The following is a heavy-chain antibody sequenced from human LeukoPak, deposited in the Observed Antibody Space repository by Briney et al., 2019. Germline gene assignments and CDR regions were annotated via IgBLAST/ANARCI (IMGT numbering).Heavy chain of an antibody. J-gene: IGHJ4*02. D-gene: IGHD3-22*01. V-gene: IGHV1-69*13. CDR1: GGTFSSYA. Sequence: GASVKVSCKASGGTFSSYAISWVRQAPGQGLEWMGGIIPIFGTANYAQKFQGRVTITADESTSTAYMELSSLRSEDTAVYYCARVTKTKNYYDSSLGDFDYWGQGTLVTVSS. CDR2: IIPIFGTA. CDR3: ARVTKTKNYYDSSLGDFDY.